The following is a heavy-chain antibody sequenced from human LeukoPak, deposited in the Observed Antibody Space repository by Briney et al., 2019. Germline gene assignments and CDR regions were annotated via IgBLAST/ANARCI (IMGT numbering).Heavy chain of an antibody. D-gene: IGHD5-18*01. CDR3: ASGYSYGYEGYNWVVP. CDR1: GYTFTSYG. Sequence: ASVKVSCMASGYTFTSYGISWVRPAPGQGLEWMGWISAYNGNTNYAQKLQGRVTMTADTSTSTAYMELRSLRSDDTAVYYCASGYSYGYEGYNWVVPWGEGALVTVSS. J-gene: IGHJ5*02. CDR2: ISAYNGNT. V-gene: IGHV1-18*01.